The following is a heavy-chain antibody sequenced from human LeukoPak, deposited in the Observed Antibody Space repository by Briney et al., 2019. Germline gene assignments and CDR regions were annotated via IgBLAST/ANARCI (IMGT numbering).Heavy chain of an antibody. CDR2: INSDGSST. V-gene: IGHV3-74*01. D-gene: IGHD3-10*01. Sequence: QPGGSLRLSCAASGFTFSGYWMHWVRQAPGKGLVWVSRINSDGSSTSYADSVKGRFTISRDNAKNTLYLQMNSLRAEDTAVYYCARGGSYSHNAFDIWGQGTMVTVSS. J-gene: IGHJ3*02. CDR1: GFTFSGYW. CDR3: ARGGSYSHNAFDI.